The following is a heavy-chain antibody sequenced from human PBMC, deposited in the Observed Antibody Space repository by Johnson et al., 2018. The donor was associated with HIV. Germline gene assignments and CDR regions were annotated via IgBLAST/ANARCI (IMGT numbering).Heavy chain of an antibody. CDR2: IYSGGST. CDR3: ARGVGSGWYFEIGDDAFDI. V-gene: IGHV3-66*01. Sequence: MLLVVSGGGLVQPGGSLRLSCTASGFTVSSNYMSWVRQAPGKGLEWVSLIYSGGSTYYADSVKGRFTISRDNSKNTLYLQMNSLRAEDTAVYYCARGVGSGWYFEIGDDAFDIWGQGTMVTVSS. D-gene: IGHD6-19*01. CDR1: GFTVSSNY. J-gene: IGHJ3*02.